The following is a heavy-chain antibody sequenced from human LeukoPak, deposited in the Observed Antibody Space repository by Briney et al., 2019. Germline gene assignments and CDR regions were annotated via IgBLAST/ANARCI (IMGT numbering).Heavy chain of an antibody. D-gene: IGHD6-19*01. Sequence: PGGSLRLSCAASAFTFSDYYMSWLRQAPGKGLEWVSYISSTGRTIYYADSVKGRFTMSRDNAKNLLYLQMNSLGAEDTAVYYCARESYSSGWLDYWGQGTLVTVSS. CDR2: ISSTGRTI. CDR3: ARESYSSGWLDY. J-gene: IGHJ4*02. CDR1: AFTFSDYY. V-gene: IGHV3-11*01.